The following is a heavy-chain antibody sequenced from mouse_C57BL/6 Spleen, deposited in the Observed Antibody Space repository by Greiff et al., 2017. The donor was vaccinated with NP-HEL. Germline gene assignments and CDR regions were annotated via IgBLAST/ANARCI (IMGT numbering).Heavy chain of an antibody. D-gene: IGHD2-4*01. CDR1: GYAFSSSW. J-gene: IGHJ4*01. Sequence: QVQLQQSGPELVKPGASVKISCKASGYAFSSSWMNWVKQRPGKGLEWIGRIYPGDGDTNYNGKFKGKATLTADKSSSTAYMQLSSLTSEDSAVYFCARLGITTGYYYARDYWGQGTSVTVSS. CDR2: IYPGDGDT. CDR3: ARLGITTGYYYARDY. V-gene: IGHV1-82*01.